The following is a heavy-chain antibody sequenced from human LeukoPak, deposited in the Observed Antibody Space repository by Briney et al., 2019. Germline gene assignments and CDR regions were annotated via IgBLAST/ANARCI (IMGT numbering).Heavy chain of an antibody. J-gene: IGHJ6*03. D-gene: IGHD3-10*01. CDR1: GFAFSSYS. Sequence: GGSLRLSCAASGFAFSSYSMNWVRQAPGKGLEWVSSISSSSSYIYYADSVKGRFSISRDNAQNSLYLQMYSLRAEDTAVYYCARVGGGGSGTYYMDVWGKGTTVTVSS. CDR2: ISSSSSYI. V-gene: IGHV3-21*01. CDR3: ARVGGGGSGTYYMDV.